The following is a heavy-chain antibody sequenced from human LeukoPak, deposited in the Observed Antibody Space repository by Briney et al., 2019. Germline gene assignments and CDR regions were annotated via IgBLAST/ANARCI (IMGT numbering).Heavy chain of an antibody. CDR2: IWYDGSNK. V-gene: IGHV3-33*06. CDR1: GFTFSSYG. D-gene: IGHD6-13*01. CDR3: AKDRRIAAAGPVGY. J-gene: IGHJ4*02. Sequence: GGSLRLSCAASGFTFSSYGMHWVRQAPGKGLEWVAVIWYDGSNKYYADSVKGRFTISRDNSKNTLYLQMNSLRAEDTAVYSCAKDRRIAAAGPVGYWGQGTLVTVSS.